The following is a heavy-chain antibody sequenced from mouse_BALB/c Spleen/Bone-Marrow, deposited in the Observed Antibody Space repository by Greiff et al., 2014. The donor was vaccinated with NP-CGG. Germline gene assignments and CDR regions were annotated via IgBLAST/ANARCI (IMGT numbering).Heavy chain of an antibody. D-gene: IGHD4-1*01. V-gene: IGHV3-1*02. CDR3: ARFAGTPYTMDY. CDR1: GSSTTSGYS. Sequence: DVKLQESGPDLVKPSQSLSLTCTVTGSSTTSGYSWHWIRQFPGNKLEWMGYIHYSGTTVYNPSLKSRISITRDTSNNQFFLQLNSVTTEDTATYYCARFAGTPYTMDYWGRGTSVTVSS. CDR2: IHYSGTT. J-gene: IGHJ4*01.